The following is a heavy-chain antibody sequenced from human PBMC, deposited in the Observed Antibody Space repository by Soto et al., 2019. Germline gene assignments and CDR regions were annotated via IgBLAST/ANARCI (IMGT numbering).Heavy chain of an antibody. CDR2: INHSGST. J-gene: IGHJ6*02. CDR3: ARGSHYDFWSGPRHYYYGMDV. Sequence: SETLSLTCAVYGGSFSGYYWSWIRQPPGKGLRWIGEINHSGSTNYNPSLKSRVTISVDTSKNQFSLKLSSVTAADTAVYYCARGSHYDFWSGPRHYYYGMDVWGQGTTVTVSS. CDR1: GGSFSGYY. V-gene: IGHV4-34*01. D-gene: IGHD3-3*01.